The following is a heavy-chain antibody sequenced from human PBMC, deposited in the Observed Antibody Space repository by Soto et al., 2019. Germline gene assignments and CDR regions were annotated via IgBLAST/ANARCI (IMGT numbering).Heavy chain of an antibody. CDR2: ISAYNGNT. V-gene: IGHV1-18*01. J-gene: IGHJ5*02. D-gene: IGHD3-3*01. CDR1: GYTFTSYG. Sequence: GASVKVSCKASGYTFTSYGISWVRQAPGQGLEWMGWISAYNGNTNYAQKLQGRVTMTTDTSTSTAYMELRSLRSDDTAVYYCARDLKYYYDFWSGHDNWFDPWGQGTLVTVSS. CDR3: ARDLKYYYDFWSGHDNWFDP.